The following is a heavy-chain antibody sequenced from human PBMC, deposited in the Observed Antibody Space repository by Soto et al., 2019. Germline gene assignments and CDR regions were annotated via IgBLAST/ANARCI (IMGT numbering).Heavy chain of an antibody. D-gene: IGHD3-3*01. CDR1: GYTFTSYY. Sequence: QVQLVQSGAEVKKPGASVKVSCKASGYTFTSYYMHWVRQAPGQGLEWMGIINPSGGSTSYAQKYQGGVTMRRDTSTSTVYMELSSVRSAETAVYYCAREPKGGLEWLPNWFDPWGQGTLVTGSS. CDR2: INPSGGST. J-gene: IGHJ5*02. V-gene: IGHV1-46*01. CDR3: AREPKGGLEWLPNWFDP.